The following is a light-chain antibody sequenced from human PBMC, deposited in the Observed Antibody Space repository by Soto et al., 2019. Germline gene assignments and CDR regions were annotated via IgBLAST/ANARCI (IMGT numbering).Light chain of an antibody. Sequence: DIQMTQSPSSLSASVGDRVTITCQATQDINHYLNWYQQKPGKAPELLIFSAVNSEAGVTSRFSGSGSGKEYTLTITSVQPEDIATYFCQQYDNVPWTFGQGTRVEIK. J-gene: IGKJ1*01. CDR2: SAV. V-gene: IGKV1-33*01. CDR3: QQYDNVPWT. CDR1: QDINHY.